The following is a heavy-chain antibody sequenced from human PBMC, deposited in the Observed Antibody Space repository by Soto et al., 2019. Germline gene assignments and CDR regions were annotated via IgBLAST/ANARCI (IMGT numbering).Heavy chain of an antibody. D-gene: IGHD6-19*01. CDR3: SRDLGSGWPNVDY. V-gene: IGHV3-23*01. CDR2: ISGSGGST. Sequence: EVQLLESGGGLVKPGGSLRLSCAASGFTFSSYALSWLCQAPGKGLEWVPAISGSGGSTYYADSVQGRFTISRDNSMNPLYLHMNSLRAADTAVYYCSRDLGSGWPNVDYWCQGTLVTVS. CDR1: GFTFSSYA. J-gene: IGHJ4*02.